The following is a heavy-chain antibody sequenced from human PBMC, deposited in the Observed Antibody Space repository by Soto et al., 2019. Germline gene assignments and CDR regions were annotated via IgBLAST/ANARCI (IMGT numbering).Heavy chain of an antibody. J-gene: IGHJ6*02. CDR1: GYSFTRYW. D-gene: IGHD3-16*01. CDR3: ARRGRGIGGYYYGMDV. Sequence: GESLKISCKGSGYSFTRYWIGWVRQMPGKGLEWMGIIYPGDSDTRYSPSFQGQVTISADKSISTAYLQWSSLKASDTAMHYCARRGRGIGGYYYGMDVWGQGTTVTVSS. V-gene: IGHV5-51*01. CDR2: IYPGDSDT.